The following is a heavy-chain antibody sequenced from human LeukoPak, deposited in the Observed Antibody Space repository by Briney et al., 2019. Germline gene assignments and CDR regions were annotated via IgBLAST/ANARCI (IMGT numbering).Heavy chain of an antibody. V-gene: IGHV3-48*02. D-gene: IGHD2-21*02. CDR3: ARGLSMDV. CDR2: ISSGSTMI. CDR1: GFTFSSYS. J-gene: IGHJ6*02. Sequence: GGSLRLSCAASGFTFSSYSMNWVRKAPGRGLEWVSCISSGSTMIYYADSVRGRFTISRDNAKNSLYLQMNSLRDEDTAVYYCARGLSMDVWGQGTTVTVSS.